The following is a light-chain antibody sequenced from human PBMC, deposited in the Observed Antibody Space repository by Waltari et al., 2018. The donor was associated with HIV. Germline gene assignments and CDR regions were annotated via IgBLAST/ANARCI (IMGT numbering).Light chain of an antibody. CDR3: AAWDDSLSGRYV. J-gene: IGLJ1*01. CDR2: GNN. V-gene: IGLV1-47*01. Sequence: QSVLTQPPSASGTSGQRVTISCSGSSSNIGSNYVYWYQQLPGTAPKLLIYGNNQRPSGVPDRFSGSKSGTSASLAISGLRSEDEADYYCAAWDDSLSGRYVFGTGTKVTVL. CDR1: SSNIGSNY.